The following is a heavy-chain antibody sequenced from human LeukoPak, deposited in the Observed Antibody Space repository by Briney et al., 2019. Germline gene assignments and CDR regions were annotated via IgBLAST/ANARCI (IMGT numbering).Heavy chain of an antibody. Sequence: ASVKVSCKASGYTFTGYYMHWVRQAPGQGLEWMGWINPNSGGTNYAQKFQGRVAMTRDTSISTAYMELSRLRSDDTAVYYCARQTPYYGDYPPGYYYYYMDVWGKGTTVTVSS. CDR3: ARQTPYYGDYPPGYYYYYMDV. V-gene: IGHV1-2*02. D-gene: IGHD4-17*01. CDR1: GYTFTGYY. J-gene: IGHJ6*03. CDR2: INPNSGGT.